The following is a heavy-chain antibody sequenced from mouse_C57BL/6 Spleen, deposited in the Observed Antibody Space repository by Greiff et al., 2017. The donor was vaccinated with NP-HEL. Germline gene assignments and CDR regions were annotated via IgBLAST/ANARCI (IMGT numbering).Heavy chain of an antibody. D-gene: IGHD1-1*01. J-gene: IGHJ2*01. V-gene: IGHV1-50*01. Sequence: VQLQQPGAELVKPGASVKLSCKASGYTFTSYWMQWVKQRPGQGLEWIGEIDPSDSYTNYNQKFKGKATLTVDTSSSTAYMQLSSLTSEDSAVYYCARYPITTVVASFDYWGQGTTLTVSS. CDR3: ARYPITTVVASFDY. CDR2: IDPSDSYT. CDR1: GYTFTSYW.